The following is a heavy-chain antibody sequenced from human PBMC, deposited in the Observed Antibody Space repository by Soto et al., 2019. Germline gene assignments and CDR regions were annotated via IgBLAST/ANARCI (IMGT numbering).Heavy chain of an antibody. CDR1: GVSVRNNY. V-gene: IGHV4-59*02. CDR2: IFHDGTT. J-gene: IGHJ4*02. D-gene: IGHD3-16*01. CDR3: ARLLGGGDAYNFLDY. Sequence: SETLSLTCIISGVSVRNNYWNWLRQPPGKGLEWIGYIFHDGTTKYNPSLRTRVTMSVDMPENQFSLKLTSVTPADTAVYYCARLLGGGDAYNFLDYWGQGTLVTV.